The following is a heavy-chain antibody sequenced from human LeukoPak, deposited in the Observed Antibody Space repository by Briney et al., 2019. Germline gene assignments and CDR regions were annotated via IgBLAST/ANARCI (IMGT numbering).Heavy chain of an antibody. J-gene: IGHJ3*02. V-gene: IGHV4-38-2*01. CDR2: IYHSGST. D-gene: IGHD2-21*01. Sequence: KPSETLSLTCAVSGYSISSGYYWGWIRQPPGKGLEWIGSIYHSGSTYYNPSLKSRVTISVDTSKNQFSLKLSSVTAADTAVYYCARPAVGGGDNNAFDIWGQGTMVTVSS. CDR3: ARPAVGGGDNNAFDI. CDR1: GYSISSGYY.